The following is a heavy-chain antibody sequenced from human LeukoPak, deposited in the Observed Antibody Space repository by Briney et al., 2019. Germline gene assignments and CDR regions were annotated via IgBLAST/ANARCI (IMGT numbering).Heavy chain of an antibody. V-gene: IGHV4-34*01. CDR2: INHSGST. CDR1: GWSFSCYY. J-gene: IGHJ4*02. Sequence: SGTLSLTCAVYGWSFSCYYWSWIRQPPGKGLEWVGEINHSGSTNYNPSLKSRVTISVDTSKTQFYLKLSSVTAADTAVYYCARGGSGYDSIPHFDYWGQGTLVTVSS. D-gene: IGHD5-12*01. CDR3: ARGGSGYDSIPHFDY.